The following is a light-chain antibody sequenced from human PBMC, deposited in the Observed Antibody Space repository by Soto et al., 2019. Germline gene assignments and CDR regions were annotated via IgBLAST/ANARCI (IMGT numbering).Light chain of an antibody. CDR3: QQSYSTPTWT. CDR1: QSISSY. CDR2: AAS. V-gene: IGKV1-39*01. Sequence: DIPMTQSPSSLSASVGDRVTIACRASQSISSYLNWYQQKPGKAPKLLIYAASSLPSGVPSRFSGSGSGTDFTLTISSLQPEDFATYYCQQSYSTPTWTFGQGTKVETK. J-gene: IGKJ1*01.